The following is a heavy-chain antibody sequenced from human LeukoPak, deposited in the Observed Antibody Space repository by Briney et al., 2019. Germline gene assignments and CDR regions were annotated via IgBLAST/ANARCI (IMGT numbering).Heavy chain of an antibody. D-gene: IGHD2-8*01. CDR1: GFTFSSYG. CDR2: ISNDGNSK. J-gene: IGHJ4*02. CDR3: ARGENGKTYPVSGY. Sequence: PGKSLRLSCAASGFTFSSYGMHWVRQAPGKGLEWAAVISNDGNSKYYTDSVRGRFTISRDNSKNTLYLQMNSLRAEDTAVYYCARGENGKTYPVSGYWGQGTLVTVSS. V-gene: IGHV3-30*03.